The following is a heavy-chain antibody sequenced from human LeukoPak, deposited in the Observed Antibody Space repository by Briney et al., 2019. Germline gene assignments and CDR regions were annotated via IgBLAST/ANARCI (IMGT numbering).Heavy chain of an antibody. CDR1: GGSISSYY. J-gene: IGHJ4*02. V-gene: IGHV4-59*01. D-gene: IGHD3-9*01. Sequence: PSGTLSLTCTVSGGSISSYYWSWIRQPPGKGLEWIGYIYYSGSTNYNPSLKSRVTISVDTSKNQFSLKLSSVTAADTAVYYCARGAPRGYFDWLSGGGYFDYWGQGTLVTVSS. CDR2: IYYSGST. CDR3: ARGAPRGYFDWLSGGGYFDY.